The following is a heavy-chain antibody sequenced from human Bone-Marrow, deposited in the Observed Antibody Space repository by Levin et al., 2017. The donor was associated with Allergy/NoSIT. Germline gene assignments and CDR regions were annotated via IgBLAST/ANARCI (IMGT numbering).Heavy chain of an antibody. Sequence: SQTLSLTCAVSGYSISSGYYWGWIRQPPGKGLEWIGSIYHSGSTYYNPSLKSRVTISVDTSKNQFSLKLSSVTAADTAVYYCARGSNYYDSSGYYYEGWAYAFDIWGQGTMVTVSS. CDR1: GYSISSGYY. CDR3: ARGSNYYDSSGYYYEGWAYAFDI. V-gene: IGHV4-38-2*01. J-gene: IGHJ3*02. D-gene: IGHD3-22*01. CDR2: IYHSGST.